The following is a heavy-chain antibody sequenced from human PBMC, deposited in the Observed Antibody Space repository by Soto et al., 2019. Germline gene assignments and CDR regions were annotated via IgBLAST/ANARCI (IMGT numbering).Heavy chain of an antibody. D-gene: IGHD2-15*01. J-gene: IGHJ4*01. CDR3: ARDWRLNLGQDSVDY. Sequence: GGSLRLSCAASGFTFSSYAMNWVRQAPGQGLEWVSAISGSGGSTYYADSVKGRFTISRDNCKNSLYLQMNSLRAEATAVYYFARDWRLNLGQDSVDYWGEGTLVTVSS. V-gene: IGHV3-23*01. CDR1: GFTFSSYA. CDR2: ISGSGGST.